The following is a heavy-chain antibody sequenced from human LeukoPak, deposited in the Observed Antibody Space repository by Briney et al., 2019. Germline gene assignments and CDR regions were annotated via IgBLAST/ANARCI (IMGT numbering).Heavy chain of an antibody. CDR1: GGTFSSYA. CDR2: IIPIFGTA. CDR3: ARADRDGYNYDDFDY. Sequence: GASVKVSCKASGGTFSSYAISLVRQAPGQGLEWMGRIIPIFGTANYAQKFQGRVTITTDESTSTAYMELSSLRSEDTAVYYCARADRDGYNYDDFDYWGQGTLVTVSS. V-gene: IGHV1-69*05. D-gene: IGHD5-24*01. J-gene: IGHJ4*02.